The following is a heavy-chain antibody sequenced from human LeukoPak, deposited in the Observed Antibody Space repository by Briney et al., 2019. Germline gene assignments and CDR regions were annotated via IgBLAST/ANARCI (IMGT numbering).Heavy chain of an antibody. CDR3: AREEGGAAGKGFDY. V-gene: IGHV4-30-2*01. CDR2: INHSGST. Sequence: SETLSLTCIVSGGSISSGDYYWSWIRQPPGKGLEWIGYINHSGSTYYKPSLKSRVTISVDRSKNHFSLNLSYVTAADTAVYYCAREEGGAAGKGFDYWGQGTPVTVSS. D-gene: IGHD6-13*01. CDR1: GGSISSGDYY. J-gene: IGHJ4*02.